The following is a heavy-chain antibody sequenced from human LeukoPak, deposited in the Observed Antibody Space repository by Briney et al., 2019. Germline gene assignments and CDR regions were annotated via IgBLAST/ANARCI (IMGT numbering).Heavy chain of an antibody. CDR1: GVSISSGDYY. D-gene: IGHD1-7*01. Sequence: SQTLSLTCTVSGVSISSGDYYWNWLRQPPGKGLEWIGYIYYSGSTYYNPSLKSRVTISVDTSKNQFSLKVNSLTAADTAVYYCAREPIGTHFDYWGRGTLVTVSS. CDR3: AREPIGTHFDY. CDR2: IYYSGST. V-gene: IGHV4-30-4*01. J-gene: IGHJ4*02.